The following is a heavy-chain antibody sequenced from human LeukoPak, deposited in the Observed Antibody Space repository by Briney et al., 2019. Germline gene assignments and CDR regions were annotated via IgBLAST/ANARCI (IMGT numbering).Heavy chain of an antibody. CDR1: GVSISIYY. J-gene: IGHJ5*02. Sequence: SETLSLTCTVSGVSISIYYRSWVRQPPGKGLEWVGYIYNSERTYYNTSLKRRVTISLETSKKQFSLRWNAVAAADTAVYYCGRVKGSNLFDLWGQGTLVTVSS. D-gene: IGHD6-6*01. CDR3: GRVKGSNLFDL. V-gene: IGHV4-59*01. CDR2: IYNSERT.